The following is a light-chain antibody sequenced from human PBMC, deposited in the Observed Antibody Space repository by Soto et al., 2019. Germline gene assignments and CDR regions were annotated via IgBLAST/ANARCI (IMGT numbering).Light chain of an antibody. CDR1: SSNIGSNY. Sequence: QSVLTQPPSASGTPGQRVTISCSGSSSNIGSNYVYWYQQLPGSAPKLLIYRNDQRPSGVPDRFSASKSGTAASLAISGLRSEDEDDYHCAAWDDSLSAVVFGGGTQLTVL. J-gene: IGLJ2*01. V-gene: IGLV1-47*01. CDR3: AAWDDSLSAVV. CDR2: RND.